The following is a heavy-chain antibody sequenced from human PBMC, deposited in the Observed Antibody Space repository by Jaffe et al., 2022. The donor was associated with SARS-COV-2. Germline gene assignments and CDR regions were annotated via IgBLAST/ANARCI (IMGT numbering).Heavy chain of an antibody. Sequence: EVQLVESGGNLVLPGGSLRLSCAASGFTFGTYSMNWVRQAPGKGLEWVSYISSSGSIIYYADSVKGRFTISRDDAKNSLYLQMNSLRAEDTAVYYCARDHRSPEAGMGTYYYYYMDVWGKGTTVTVSS. D-gene: IGHD6-19*01. J-gene: IGHJ6*03. CDR1: GFTFGTYS. V-gene: IGHV3-48*01. CDR3: ARDHRSPEAGMGTYYYYYMDV. CDR2: ISSSGSII.